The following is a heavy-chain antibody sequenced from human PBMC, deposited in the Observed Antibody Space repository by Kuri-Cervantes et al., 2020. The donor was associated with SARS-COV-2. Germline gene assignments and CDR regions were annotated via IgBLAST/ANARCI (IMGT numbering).Heavy chain of an antibody. CDR3: AKDRVGVLDS. CDR1: GFTFSSCA. CDR2: ISYDGSNE. D-gene: IGHD2-21*01. J-gene: IGHJ5*01. V-gene: IGHV3-30*01. Sequence: GGSLRLSCAASGFTFSSCAMHWVRLAPGKGLEWVAFISYDGSNEYYAGSVRGRFTISRDNSNNTLYLQVNSLRAEDTALYYCAKDRVGVLDSWGQGTQVTVSS.